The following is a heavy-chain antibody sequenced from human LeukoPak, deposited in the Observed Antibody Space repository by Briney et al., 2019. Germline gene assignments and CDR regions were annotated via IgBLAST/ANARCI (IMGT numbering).Heavy chain of an antibody. D-gene: IGHD3-10*01. V-gene: IGHV3-48*03. CDR3: ARDQELMVRGVINYYYYYYMDV. Sequence: QPGGSLRLSCAASGFTFSSYEMNWVRQAPGKGLEWVSYISSSGSTIYYADSVKGRFTISRDNAENSLYLQMNSLRAEDTAVYYCARDQELMVRGVINYYYYYYMDVWGKGTTVTISS. CDR1: GFTFSSYE. CDR2: ISSSGSTI. J-gene: IGHJ6*03.